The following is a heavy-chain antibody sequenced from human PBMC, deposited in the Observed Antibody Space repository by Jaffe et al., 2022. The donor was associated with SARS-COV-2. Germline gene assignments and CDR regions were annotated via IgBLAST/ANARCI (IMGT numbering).Heavy chain of an antibody. D-gene: IGHD5-12*01. Sequence: QVQLVQSGAEVKKPGASVRVSCKASGYTFTGYYVHWVRQAPGQGLQWLGWSNCNTGATNYALKFQDRVTMTSDTSISTAYMELSRLRSDDTAVYYCARVGGGYTYHFDYWGQGTLVTVYS. CDR3: ARVGGGYTYHFDY. V-gene: IGHV1-2*02. CDR2: SNCNTGAT. J-gene: IGHJ4*02. CDR1: GYTFTGYY.